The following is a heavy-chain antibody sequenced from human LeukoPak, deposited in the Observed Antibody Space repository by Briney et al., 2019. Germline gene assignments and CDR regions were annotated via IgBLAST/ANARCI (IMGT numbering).Heavy chain of an antibody. J-gene: IGHJ4*02. Sequence: SETLSLTCTVSHYSISSNYYWGWIRQPPGKGLEWIGSIYHSGSTYYNPSLKSRVTISVDTSKNQFSLKLSSVTAADTAVYYCARGELWSRYLFDYWGQGTLVTVSS. D-gene: IGHD5-18*01. CDR3: ARGELWSRYLFDY. CDR2: IYHSGST. V-gene: IGHV4-38-2*02. CDR1: HYSISSNYY.